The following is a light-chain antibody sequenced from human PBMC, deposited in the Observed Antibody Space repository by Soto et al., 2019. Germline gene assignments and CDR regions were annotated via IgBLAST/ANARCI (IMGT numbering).Light chain of an antibody. CDR1: QSISSY. CDR3: QQSYSTPH. V-gene: IGKV1-39*01. J-gene: IGKJ5*01. Sequence: DIQMTQSPSSLSASVGDRVTITCRASQSISSYLNWYQQKPGKAPKLLIYAASSLQSGVPSRFSGSGSGTDFTLTTSSLRPEDFATYYCQQSYSTPHFGQGTRLEIK. CDR2: AAS.